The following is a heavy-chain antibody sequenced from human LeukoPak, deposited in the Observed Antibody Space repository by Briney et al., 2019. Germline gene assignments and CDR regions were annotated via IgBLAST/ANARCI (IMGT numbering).Heavy chain of an antibody. J-gene: IGHJ4*02. CDR3: ARSPTKRVTEDY. V-gene: IGHV3-21*01. CDR2: ISSSSSYI. CDR1: GFTFSSYW. Sequence: GGFLRLSCAASGFTFSSYWMSWVRQAPGKGLEWVSSISSSSSYIYYADSVKGRFTISRDNAKNSLYLQMNSLRAEDTAVYYCARSPTKRVTEDYWGQGTLVTVSS. D-gene: IGHD5-18*01.